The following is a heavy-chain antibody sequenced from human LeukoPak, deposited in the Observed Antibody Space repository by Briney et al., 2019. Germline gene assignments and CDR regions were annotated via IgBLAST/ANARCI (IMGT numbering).Heavy chain of an antibody. Sequence: GGSPRLSCSASGLTVTNAWMNWVRQAPGEGLDWVGRIASKTDGGATDYAAPVKGRFTISRDDSKNTLNLQMNSLKTEDTAVYYCTTGIRGDWGQGTLVTVSS. CDR3: TTGIRGD. CDR2: IASKTDGGAT. V-gene: IGHV3-15*07. J-gene: IGHJ4*02. CDR1: GLTVTNAW. D-gene: IGHD3-10*01.